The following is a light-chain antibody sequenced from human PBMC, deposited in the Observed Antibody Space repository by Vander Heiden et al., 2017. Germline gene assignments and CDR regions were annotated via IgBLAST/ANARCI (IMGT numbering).Light chain of an antibody. CDR3: QQDNNWPYT. CDR2: GAS. Sequence: EIVMTQSPATLSVSPGERAALSCRASQSVSSNLARYQQKPGQAPRLLISGASTRATGIPARFSGNGSGTEFTLTISSLQSEDFAVYYCQQDNNWPYTFGQGTKLXIK. V-gene: IGKV3-15*01. J-gene: IGKJ2*01. CDR1: QSVSSN.